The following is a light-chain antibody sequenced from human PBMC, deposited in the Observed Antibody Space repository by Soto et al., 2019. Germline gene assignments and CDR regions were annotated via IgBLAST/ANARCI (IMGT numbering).Light chain of an antibody. J-gene: IGKJ3*01. CDR1: QSVSSN. CDR2: GAS. CDR3: QQYNNWPPKFT. Sequence: EIVMTQSPATLSVSPGERATLSCRASQSVSSNLAWYQQKPGQAPRLLIYGASTRATGIPARFSGSGSGTEFTLTISSLQSEDFADYDCQQYNNWPPKFTFGPGTKVDIK. V-gene: IGKV3-15*01.